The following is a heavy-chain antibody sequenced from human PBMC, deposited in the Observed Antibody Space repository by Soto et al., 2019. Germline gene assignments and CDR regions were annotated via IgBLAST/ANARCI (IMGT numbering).Heavy chain of an antibody. CDR1: GFTFSNAW. CDR2: IKSKTDGGTT. J-gene: IGHJ4*02. D-gene: IGHD1-1*01. CDR3: TTESLWSYFDY. V-gene: IGHV3-15*01. Sequence: LRLSCAASGFTFSNAWMSWVRQAPGKGLEWVGRIKSKTDGGTTDYAAPVKGRFTISRDDSKNTLYLQMNSLKTEDTAVYYCTTESLWSYFDYWGQGTLVTVSS.